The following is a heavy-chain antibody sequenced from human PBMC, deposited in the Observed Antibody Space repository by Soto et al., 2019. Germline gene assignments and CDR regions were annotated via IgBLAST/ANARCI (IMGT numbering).Heavy chain of an antibody. V-gene: IGHV3-30*18. CDR2: ISYDGSNK. D-gene: IGHD2-15*01. CDR1: GFTFSSYG. J-gene: IGHJ4*02. Sequence: QVQLVESGGGVVQPGRSLRLSCAASGFTFSSYGMHWVRQAPGKGLEWVAVISYDGSNKYYADSVKGRFTISRDNSKNTLYLQMNSLRAEDTALYYCAKDQLAGQYYVDYWGQGTLVTVSS. CDR3: AKDQLAGQYYVDY.